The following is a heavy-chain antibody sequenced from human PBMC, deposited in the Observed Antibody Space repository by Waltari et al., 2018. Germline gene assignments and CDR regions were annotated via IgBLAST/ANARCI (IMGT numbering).Heavy chain of an antibody. Sequence: EVQLLESGGGLVQPGGSLRLSCAASGFTFSTYAMSWVRQAPGKGLEWVSVIYSGGSIYYADSVKGRFTISRDNSKNTLYLQMNSLRTEDTAVYYCAKGMTVTPYFDYWGQGTLVTVSS. J-gene: IGHJ4*02. CDR2: IYSGGSI. CDR3: AKGMTVTPYFDY. CDR1: GFTFSTYA. D-gene: IGHD4-17*01. V-gene: IGHV3-23*03.